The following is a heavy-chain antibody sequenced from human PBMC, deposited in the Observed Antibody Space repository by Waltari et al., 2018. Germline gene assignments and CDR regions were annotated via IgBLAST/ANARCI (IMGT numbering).Heavy chain of an antibody. CDR1: GYIFTAYY. Sequence: QIQLVQSGAEVKKPGASVKVSCKPSGYIFTAYYVHWLRQAPGQGLEWMGKVNPRSGDTTYAQKFQDRVTLISDTSINTAYMELTRLTSDDTAVYYCVRDRASLGHPMSREFDYWGRGTLVTVS. CDR3: VRDRASLGHPMSREFDY. D-gene: IGHD3-10*02. CDR2: VNPRSGDT. J-gene: IGHJ4*02. V-gene: IGHV1-2*02.